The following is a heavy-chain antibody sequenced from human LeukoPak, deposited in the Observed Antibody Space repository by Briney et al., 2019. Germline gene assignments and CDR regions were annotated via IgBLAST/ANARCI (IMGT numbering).Heavy chain of an antibody. Sequence: GGSLRLSCAASGFTFSSYSMNWVRQAPGKGLEWVSSISSSSSYIYYADSVKGRFTISRDNTKDSLYLQMNSLRAEDTAVYYCARDRVATITGTYYYYGMDVWGQGTTVTVSS. V-gene: IGHV3-21*01. D-gene: IGHD5-12*01. CDR2: ISSSSSYI. CDR1: GFTFSSYS. CDR3: ARDRVATITGTYYYYGMDV. J-gene: IGHJ6*02.